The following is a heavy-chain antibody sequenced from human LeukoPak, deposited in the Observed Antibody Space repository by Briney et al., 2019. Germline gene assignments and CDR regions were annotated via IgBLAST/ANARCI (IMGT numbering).Heavy chain of an antibody. D-gene: IGHD1-26*01. J-gene: IGHJ4*02. CDR1: GFTFSTYA. CDR3: AKDHPQKWELPRPFDY. Sequence: GGSLRLSCAASGFTFSTYAMNWVRQAPGKGLEWVSTTSGTGADTFYADSVGGRFTISRDNSKNTLFLQMNRLRAEDTAVYYCAKDHPQKWELPRPFDYWGQGTLVTVSS. CDR2: TSGTGADT. V-gene: IGHV3-23*01.